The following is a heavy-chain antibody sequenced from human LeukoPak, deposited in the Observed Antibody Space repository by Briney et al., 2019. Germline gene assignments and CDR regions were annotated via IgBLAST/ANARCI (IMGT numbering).Heavy chain of an antibody. V-gene: IGHV1-2*02. J-gene: IGHJ5*02. CDR1: GYTFTGYY. CDR3: ARDGSGSYGGDNWFDP. CDR2: INPNSGGT. D-gene: IGHD3-10*01. Sequence: ASVKVSCKASGYTFTGYYMHWVRQAPGQGLEWMGWINPNSGGTNYAQKFQGRVTMTRDTSISTAYMELSRLRSDDTAVYYCARDGSGSYGGDNWFDPWGQGTLVTVSS.